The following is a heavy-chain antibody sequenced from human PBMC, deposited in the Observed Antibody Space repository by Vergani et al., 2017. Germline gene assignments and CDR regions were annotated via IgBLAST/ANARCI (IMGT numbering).Heavy chain of an antibody. Sequence: QLQLQESGPGLVKPSATLSLTCSVSGASIRSSNYYLGWIRQPPGKGLEWIAGIYYSGSTYYNPSLKSRVTISLDTSKNQFSLKLSSVTAADTAVYFCARHSTVEWLVKLGWIDPWGQGILVTVSS. V-gene: IGHV4-39*01. CDR1: GASIRSSNYY. J-gene: IGHJ5*02. CDR3: ARHSTVEWLVKLGWIDP. D-gene: IGHD6-19*01. CDR2: IYYSGST.